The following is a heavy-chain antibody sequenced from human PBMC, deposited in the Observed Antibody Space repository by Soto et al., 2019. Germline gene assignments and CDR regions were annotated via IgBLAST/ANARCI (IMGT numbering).Heavy chain of an antibody. D-gene: IGHD1-7*01. CDR1: GFTFDDYA. CDR3: AKDRTTNSYYGMDV. J-gene: IGHJ6*02. CDR2: ISWNSGSI. V-gene: IGHV3-9*01. Sequence: EVQLVESGGGLVQPGRSLRLSCAASGFTFDDYAMHWVRQAPGKGLEWVSGISWNSGSIGYADSVKGRFTISRDNAKNSLDMQMNSLRSEDTDLYYCAKDRTTNSYYGMDVWGQGTTVTVSS.